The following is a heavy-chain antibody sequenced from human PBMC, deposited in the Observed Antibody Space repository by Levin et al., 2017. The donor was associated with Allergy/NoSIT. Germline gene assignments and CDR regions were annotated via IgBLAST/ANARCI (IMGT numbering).Heavy chain of an antibody. Sequence: VASVKVSCKASGYTFTGYYIHWVRQAPGQGLEWMGWISPNTGGTNYAQKFQGRVTMTRDTSISTAYVELGRLTSDDAAVYYCVREDGGSSPFDSWGQGTLVTVSS. V-gene: IGHV1-2*02. D-gene: IGHD6-6*01. CDR3: VREDGGSSPFDS. CDR2: ISPNTGGT. J-gene: IGHJ4*02. CDR1: GYTFTGYY.